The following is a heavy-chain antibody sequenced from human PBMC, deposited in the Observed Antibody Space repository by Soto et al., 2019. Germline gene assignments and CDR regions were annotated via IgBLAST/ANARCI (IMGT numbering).Heavy chain of an antibody. V-gene: IGHV3-23*01. J-gene: IGHJ3*01. CDR2: ISGSGGVT. CDR3: AKIHSGSSEDAFDV. CDR1: GFTFSSYA. Sequence: EVQLLESGGGLVQPGGSQRLSCAASGFTFSSYAMSWVRQGPGKGLEWVTLISGSGGVTDYADSVKGRFTVYRDNSNNTMYLELNSLTAGDTAIYYCAKIHSGSSEDAFDVWGQGTVVTVSS. D-gene: IGHD6-19*01.